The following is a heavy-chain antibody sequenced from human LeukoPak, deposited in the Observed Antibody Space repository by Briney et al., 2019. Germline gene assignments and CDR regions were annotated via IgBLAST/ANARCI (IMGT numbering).Heavy chain of an antibody. CDR3: ARIMITFGGVIVPPDY. Sequence: GGSLRLSCAASGFTFSSYGMHWVRQAPGNGLEWVAVIWYDGSNKYYADSVKGRFTISRDNSKNTLYLQMNSLRAEDTAVYYCARIMITFGGVIVPPDYWGQGTLVTVSS. CDR2: IWYDGSNK. J-gene: IGHJ4*02. V-gene: IGHV3-33*01. CDR1: GFTFSSYG. D-gene: IGHD3-16*02.